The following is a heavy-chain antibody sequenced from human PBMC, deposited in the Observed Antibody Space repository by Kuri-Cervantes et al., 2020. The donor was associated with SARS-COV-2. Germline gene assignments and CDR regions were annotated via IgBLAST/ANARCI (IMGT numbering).Heavy chain of an antibody. CDR2: SSGSGNNI. D-gene: IGHD1-7*01. Sequence: GESLKISCAVSGFTFSDFYMSWIRQAPGKGMEWIAYSSGSGNNIFYSDSVMGRFTISRDNTENSLYLKMNSLRTDDTAVYFCARDRDNWNYPDYWGQGTLVTVSS. J-gene: IGHJ4*01. CDR1: GFTFSDFY. CDR3: ARDRDNWNYPDY. V-gene: IGHV3-11*04.